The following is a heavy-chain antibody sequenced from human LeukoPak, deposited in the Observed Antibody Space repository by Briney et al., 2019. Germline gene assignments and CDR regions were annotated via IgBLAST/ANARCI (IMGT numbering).Heavy chain of an antibody. CDR3: ARALVVVVPGYYYYYMDV. J-gene: IGHJ6*03. CDR2: MNPNSGNT. D-gene: IGHD2-2*01. CDR1: GYTFTSYD. V-gene: IGHV1-8*01. Sequence: ASVKVSCKASGYTFTSYDINWVRQATGQGLEWMGRMNPNSGNTGYAQKFQGRVTMTRNTSISTAYMELSSLRSEDTAVYYCARALVVVVPGYYYYYMDVWGKGTTVTVSS.